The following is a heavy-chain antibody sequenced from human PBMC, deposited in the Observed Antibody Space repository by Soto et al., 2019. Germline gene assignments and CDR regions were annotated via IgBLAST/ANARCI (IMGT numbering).Heavy chain of an antibody. Sequence: EVQLVESGGGSAQPGGPLRLSGAASGFTFMNTWMHWVRQAPGEGLVWVSLITGDGSSTTYSDFVKGRFTISRDNAKNTLYLQMNSLGDEDTVVYYSARDNYYKPEYWGQGTPVTVSS. CDR1: GFTFMNTW. V-gene: IGHV3-74*01. D-gene: IGHD3-10*01. CDR3: ARDNYYKPEY. CDR2: ITGDGSST. J-gene: IGHJ4*02.